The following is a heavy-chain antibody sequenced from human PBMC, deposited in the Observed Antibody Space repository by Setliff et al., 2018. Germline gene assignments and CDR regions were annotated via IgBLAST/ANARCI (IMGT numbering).Heavy chain of an antibody. V-gene: IGHV3-21*01. J-gene: IGHJ3*01. CDR1: GFTFSSLW. Sequence: PGGSLRLSCSASGFTFSSLWMTWVRQAPGKGLEWVSSMTSRTSSGTHLYYTSSVKGRFTISRDNAKNSLFLQMSSLIAEDTAVYYCARGWVDCTISTCSPGVFDFWGRGTMVTVSS. D-gene: IGHD2-2*01. CDR3: ARGWVDCTISTCSPGVFDF. CDR2: MTSRTSSGTHL.